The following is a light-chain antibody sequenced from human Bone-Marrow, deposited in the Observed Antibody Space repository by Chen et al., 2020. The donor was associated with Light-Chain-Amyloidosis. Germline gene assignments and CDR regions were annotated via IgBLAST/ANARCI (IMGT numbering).Light chain of an antibody. J-gene: IGLJ3*02. CDR1: NIGSTS. CDR2: DDS. V-gene: IGLV3-21*02. CDR3: QVWDRSSDRPV. Sequence: SYVLTQPSSVSVAPGQTATIACGGNNIGSTSVHWYQQTPGQAPLLVVYDDSDRPSGIPERCSGSDSGNTANLTISGVEAGDEADYYGQVWDRSSDRPVFGGGTKLTVL.